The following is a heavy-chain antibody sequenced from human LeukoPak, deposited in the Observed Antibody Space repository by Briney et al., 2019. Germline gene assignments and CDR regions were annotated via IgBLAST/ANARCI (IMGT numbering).Heavy chain of an antibody. CDR2: IYHSGST. D-gene: IGHD3-16*02. CDR3: ARYRPFDY. Sequence: SETLSLTCTVSGGSISNYYWSWIRQPPGKGLEWIGSIYHSGSTYYNPSLKSRVTISVDTSKNQFSLKLSSVTAADTAVYYCARYRPFDYWGQGTLVTVSS. V-gene: IGHV4-59*08. J-gene: IGHJ4*02. CDR1: GGSISNYY.